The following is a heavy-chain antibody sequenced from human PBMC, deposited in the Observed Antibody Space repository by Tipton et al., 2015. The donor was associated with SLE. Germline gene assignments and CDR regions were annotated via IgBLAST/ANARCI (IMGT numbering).Heavy chain of an antibody. CDR1: GFTVSSNY. D-gene: IGHD6-13*01. Sequence: LRLSCAASGFTVSSNYMSWVRQAPGKGLEWVSVIYSGGSTYYADSVKGRFTISRDNSKNTLYLQMNSLRAEDTAVYYCARDRGSSWFFFDHWGQGTLVTVSS. J-gene: IGHJ4*02. CDR2: IYSGGST. V-gene: IGHV3-66*02. CDR3: ARDRGSSWFFFDH.